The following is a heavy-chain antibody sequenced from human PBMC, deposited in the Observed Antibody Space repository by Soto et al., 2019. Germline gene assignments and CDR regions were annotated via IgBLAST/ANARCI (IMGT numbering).Heavy chain of an antibody. CDR2: INHSGST. V-gene: IGHV4-34*01. J-gene: IGHJ4*02. CDR3: ARRDYYGSGSYYFYFDY. D-gene: IGHD3-10*01. Sequence: SETLSLTCAVYGGSFSGYYWSWIRQPPGKGLEWIGEINHSGSTNYNPSLKSRVTISVDTSKNQFSLKLSSVTAADTAVYYCARRDYYGSGSYYFYFDYWGQGTLVTVSS. CDR1: GGSFSGYY.